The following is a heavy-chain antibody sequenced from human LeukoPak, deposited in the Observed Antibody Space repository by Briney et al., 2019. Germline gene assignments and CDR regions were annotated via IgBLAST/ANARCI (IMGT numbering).Heavy chain of an antibody. CDR3: AKNLVSYSGSYYFDY. D-gene: IGHD1-26*01. CDR2: IRYDGRNK. J-gene: IGHJ4*02. V-gene: IGHV3-30*02. Sequence: PGGSLRLSCAASGFAFGSYGMHWVRQAPGKGLEWAAFIRYDGRNKYYADSVQGRFTISRDNSKNTLYLQMNSLRTEDTALYYCAKNLVSYSGSYYFDYWGQGTQVTVSS. CDR1: GFAFGSYG.